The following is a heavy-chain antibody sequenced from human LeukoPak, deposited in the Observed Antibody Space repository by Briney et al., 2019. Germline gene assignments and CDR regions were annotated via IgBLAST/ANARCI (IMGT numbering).Heavy chain of an antibody. D-gene: IGHD3-9*01. Sequence: SETLSLTCAVYGGSFSGYYWSWIRQPPGKGLEWIGEINHSGSTNYNPCLKSRVTISVDTSKNQFSLKLSSVTAADTAVYYCARSLNYDILTGYPRGGLFDPWGQGTLVTVSS. CDR2: INHSGST. V-gene: IGHV4-34*01. CDR3: ARSLNYDILTGYPRGGLFDP. J-gene: IGHJ5*02. CDR1: GGSFSGYY.